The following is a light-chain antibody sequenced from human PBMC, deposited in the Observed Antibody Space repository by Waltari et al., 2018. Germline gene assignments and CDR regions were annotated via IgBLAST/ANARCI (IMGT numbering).Light chain of an antibody. Sequence: EIVLTQSPGTLSLSPGERATLSCRASQSVGRSLTWYQQKPGQAPRLLIYGASSRDTGIPDRFSGSGSGTDFSLTISGLEPEDFALYNCQHYVRLPVSFGQGTKVDIK. CDR2: GAS. CDR3: QHYVRLPVS. CDR1: QSVGRS. V-gene: IGKV3-20*01. J-gene: IGKJ1*01.